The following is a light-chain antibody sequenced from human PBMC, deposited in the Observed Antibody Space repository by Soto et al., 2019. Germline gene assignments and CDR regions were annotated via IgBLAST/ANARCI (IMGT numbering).Light chain of an antibody. V-gene: IGLV2-14*03. CDR3: SSYTSTNTLI. J-gene: IGLJ2*01. Sequence: QSALTQPASVSGSPGQSITISCTGTSSDVGGYNSVSWYQQHPDKAPQLKIFDVSNRPSGISDRFSGSKSGNTASLTISGLQAEDEADCYCSSYTSTNTLIFGGGTKLTVL. CDR1: SSDVGGYNS. CDR2: DVS.